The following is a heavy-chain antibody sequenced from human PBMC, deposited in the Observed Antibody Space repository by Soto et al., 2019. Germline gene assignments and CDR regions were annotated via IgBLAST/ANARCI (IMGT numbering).Heavy chain of an antibody. CDR2: IKHDGSQS. CDR1: GFTFSKFW. CDR3: ARLRRDSTSGRVWFDP. V-gene: IGHV3-7*03. Sequence: DVQLVESGGGLVQPGGSLRLSCITSGFTFSKFWMSWVRQAPGKGLEWVANIKHDGSQSYYEDSVKGRFTISRDNAKNALDLQVNSRRVDNTAFYFWARLRRDSTSGRVWFDPRGQGNLVTVSS. D-gene: IGHD2-8*02. J-gene: IGHJ5*02.